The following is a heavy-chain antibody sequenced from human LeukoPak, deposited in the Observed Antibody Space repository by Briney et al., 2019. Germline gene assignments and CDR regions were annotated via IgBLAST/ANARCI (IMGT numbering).Heavy chain of an antibody. Sequence: GGSLRLSCAASGFTFSSYWMSWVRQAPGKGLEWVSAISGSGGSTYYADSVKGRFTISRDNSKNTLYLQMNSLRAEDTAVYYCANTIAAAGYYFDYWAREPWSPSPQ. D-gene: IGHD6-13*01. J-gene: IGHJ4*02. CDR3: ANTIAAAGYYFDY. V-gene: IGHV3-23*01. CDR2: ISGSGGST. CDR1: GFTFSSYW.